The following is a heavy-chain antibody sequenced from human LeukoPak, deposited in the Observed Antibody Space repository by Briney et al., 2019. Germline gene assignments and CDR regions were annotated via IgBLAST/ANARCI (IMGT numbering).Heavy chain of an antibody. CDR1: GSIFSSYA. CDR3: AKRNGYSYGRYYFDY. D-gene: IGHD5-18*01. J-gene: IGHJ4*02. V-gene: IGHV3-23*01. CDR2: FTASGGNT. Sequence: GGSLRLSCATSGSIFSSYAMGWVRHAPGKGVEGVSAFTASGGNTYYADSVKGRFTISRDNSKNTPYLQVKSLRAEDTAVYYCAKRNGYSYGRYYFDYWGQGTLVTVSS.